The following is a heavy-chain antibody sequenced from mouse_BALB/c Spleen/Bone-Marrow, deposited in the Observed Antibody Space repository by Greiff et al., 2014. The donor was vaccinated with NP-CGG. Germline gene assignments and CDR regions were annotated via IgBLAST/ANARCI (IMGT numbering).Heavy chain of an antibody. CDR1: GYTFTDYY. V-gene: IGHV1-19*01. J-gene: IGHJ4*01. CDR3: ARFPNYSYAMDY. Sequence: EVQLQESGPELVKPGASVKMSCKASGYTFTDYYMDWVKQSHGKSFEWIGRVNPYNGGTSYNQKFKGKATLTVDKSSSTAYMELNSLTSEDSAVYYCARFPNYSYAMDYWGQGTSVTVSS. CDR2: VNPYNGGT. D-gene: IGHD2-1*01.